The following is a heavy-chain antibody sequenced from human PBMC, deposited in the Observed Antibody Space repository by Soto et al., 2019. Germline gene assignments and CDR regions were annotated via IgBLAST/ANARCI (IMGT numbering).Heavy chain of an antibody. CDR3: ARGVDDMITFGGVIGTFDP. CDR1: GFTFSSYA. Sequence: GSLRLSCAASGFTFSSYAMSWVRQAPGKGLEWVSAISGSGGSTYYADSVKGRFTISRDNSKNTLYLQMNSLRAEDTAVYYCARGVDDMITFGGVIGTFDPWGQGTLVTVSS. J-gene: IGHJ5*02. CDR2: ISGSGGST. D-gene: IGHD3-16*02. V-gene: IGHV3-23*01.